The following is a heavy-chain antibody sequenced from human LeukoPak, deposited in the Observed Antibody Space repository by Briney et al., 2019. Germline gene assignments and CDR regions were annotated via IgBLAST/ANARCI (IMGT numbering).Heavy chain of an antibody. CDR2: IYYSGST. J-gene: IGHJ4*02. D-gene: IGHD3-22*01. V-gene: IGHV4-61*01. Sequence: PSETLSLTCTASGGSVSSGSYYWSWLRQPPGKGLEWIGYIYYSGSTDYNPSLKSRVAISLDTSKNQSSLKLSSVTAADTAVYYCARNSGATYYYDSSAYYFDFWGQGTLVTVSS. CDR3: ARNSGATYYYDSSAYYFDF. CDR1: GGSVSSGSYY.